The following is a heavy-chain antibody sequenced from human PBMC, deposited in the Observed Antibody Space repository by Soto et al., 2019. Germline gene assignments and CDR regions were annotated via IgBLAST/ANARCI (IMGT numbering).Heavy chain of an antibody. CDR2: IYYSGST. V-gene: IGHV4-39*01. Sequence: PSETLSLTCTVSGGSISSSSYYWGWIRQPPGKGLEWIGSIYYSGSTYYNPSLKSRVTISVDTSKNQFSLKLSSVTAADTAVYYCARLGPNPRGDYWGQGTLVTVSS. D-gene: IGHD3-10*01. CDR3: ARLGPNPRGDY. J-gene: IGHJ4*02. CDR1: GGSISSSSYY.